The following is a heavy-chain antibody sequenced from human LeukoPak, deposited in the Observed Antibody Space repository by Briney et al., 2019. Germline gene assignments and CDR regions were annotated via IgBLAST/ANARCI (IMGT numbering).Heavy chain of an antibody. V-gene: IGHV5-51*01. CDR2: IYPGDSKT. J-gene: IGHJ5*02. Sequence: GESLKISCKASGYTLTTYWIGGVRQMAGKGREWMGIIYPGDSKTRYSPSFQGQVTISTDKSISTAYLQWSSLKASDTAMYYCARHGGGYCSSTSCYLFDPWGQGTLVTVSS. CDR3: ARHGGGYCSSTSCYLFDP. CDR1: GYTLTTYW. D-gene: IGHD2-2*01.